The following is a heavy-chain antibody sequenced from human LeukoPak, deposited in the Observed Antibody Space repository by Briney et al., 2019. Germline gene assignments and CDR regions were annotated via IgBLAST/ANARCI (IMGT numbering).Heavy chain of an antibody. CDR2: IYSGGST. J-gene: IGHJ4*02. CDR1: GFTVSSNC. CDR3: AKEGCSSTNCYDDS. Sequence: GGSLRLSCAASGFTVSSNCMSWVRQAPGKGLEWVSVIYSGGSTYYADSVKGRFTISRDNSKNTLNLQMNGLRADDTAVYYCAKEGCSSTNCYDDSWGQGTLVTVSS. D-gene: IGHD2-2*01. V-gene: IGHV3-53*01.